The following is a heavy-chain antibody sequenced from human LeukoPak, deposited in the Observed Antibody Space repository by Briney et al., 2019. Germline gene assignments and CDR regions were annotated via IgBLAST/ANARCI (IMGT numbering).Heavy chain of an antibody. J-gene: IGHJ4*02. V-gene: IGHV4-39*01. CDR2: IYYSGST. CDR1: GGSISSSSYY. CDR3: ARRLYYYGSGRKYYFDY. D-gene: IGHD3-10*01. Sequence: SGTLSLTCTVSGGSISSSSYYWGWIRQPPGKGLEWIGSIYYSGSTYYNPSLKSRVTISVDTSKNQFSLKLSSVTAADTAVYYCARRLYYYGSGRKYYFDYWGQGTLVTVSS.